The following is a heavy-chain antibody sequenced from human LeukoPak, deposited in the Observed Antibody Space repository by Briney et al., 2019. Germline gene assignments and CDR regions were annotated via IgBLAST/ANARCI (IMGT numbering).Heavy chain of an antibody. J-gene: IGHJ4*02. CDR3: ARLVGYSYEYYFDY. D-gene: IGHD5-18*01. CDR2: IYTSGGT. Sequence: SETLSLTCTVSGGSISSGSYYWSWIRQPAGKGLEWIGRIYTSGGTNYNPSLKSRVTISVDTSKNQFSLKLSSVTAADTAVYYCARLVGYSYEYYFDYWGQGTLVTVSS. CDR1: GGSISSGSYY. V-gene: IGHV4-61*02.